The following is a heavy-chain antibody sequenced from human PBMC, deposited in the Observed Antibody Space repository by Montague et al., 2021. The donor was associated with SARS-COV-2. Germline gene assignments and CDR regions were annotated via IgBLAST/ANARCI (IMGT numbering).Heavy chain of an antibody. V-gene: IGHV4-34*01. J-gene: IGHJ6*03. CDR2: THHGGST. D-gene: IGHD3-10*01. Sequence: SETLSLTCAVHGGSFSTYSWNWIRQPPGKGLEWIGETHHGGSTNYNPSLKSRVTISADTSKNQFSLKLTSVAAADTAVYYCARLGDGVVPSPILGVGPYYSEYYMDVWGKGTTVTVSS. CDR1: GGSFSTYS. CDR3: ARLGDGVVPSPILGVGPYYSEYYMDV.